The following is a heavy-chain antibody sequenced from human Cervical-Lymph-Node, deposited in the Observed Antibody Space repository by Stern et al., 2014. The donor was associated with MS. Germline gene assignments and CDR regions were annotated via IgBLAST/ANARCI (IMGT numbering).Heavy chain of an antibody. Sequence: EVQLVESGGGLIQPGGSLRLSCAASGFNVSSSYMNWVRQAPGKGLEWVSVIYRGGTTYYADSVKGRFTISRDSSTNTLYLQMSSLRAEDTAVYYCARDSGTAGRAFDSWGQGTLLSVSS. CDR3: ARDSGTAGRAFDS. D-gene: IGHD6-6*01. V-gene: IGHV3-53*01. CDR1: GFNVSSSY. CDR2: IYRGGTT. J-gene: IGHJ4*02.